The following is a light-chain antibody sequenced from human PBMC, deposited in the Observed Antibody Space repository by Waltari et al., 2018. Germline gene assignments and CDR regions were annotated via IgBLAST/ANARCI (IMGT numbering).Light chain of an antibody. J-gene: IGKJ2*01. CDR1: QRVTSIY. CDR3: QQYGSSPYT. Sequence: EIVLTQSPGTLSLSPGARATLSCRASQRVTSIYLAWYQQKPGQAPRLLIYGASSRATGIPDRFSGSGSGTDFTLTISRLEPEDFAVYYCQQYGSSPYTFGQGTKLEIK. V-gene: IGKV3-20*01. CDR2: GAS.